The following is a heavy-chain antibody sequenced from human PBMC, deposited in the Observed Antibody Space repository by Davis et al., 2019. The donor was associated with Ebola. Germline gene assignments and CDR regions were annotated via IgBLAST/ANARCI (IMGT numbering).Heavy chain of an antibody. D-gene: IGHD3-16*01. Sequence: PGGSLRLSCVASGFPFDDYTMHWVRQTPGKGLEWVCLIIWDGSITYCADSMKGRFTISRDNSKYSLYLQMNSLRSEDSGLYYCSKGSLFGYYGMDVWGKGTTVTVSS. CDR2: IIWDGSIT. CDR1: GFPFDDYT. CDR3: SKGSLFGYYGMDV. J-gene: IGHJ6*04. V-gene: IGHV3-43*01.